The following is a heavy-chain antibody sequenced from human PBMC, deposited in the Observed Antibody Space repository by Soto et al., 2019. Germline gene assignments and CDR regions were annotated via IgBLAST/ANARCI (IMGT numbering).Heavy chain of an antibody. CDR1: GFTFISYA. V-gene: IGHV3-30-3*01. J-gene: IGHJ1*01. CDR2: ISYDGSNK. Sequence: PGGSLRLSCTASGFTFISYAMHWVRQAPGKGLEWVAVISYDGSNKYYADSVKGRFTISRDNSKNTLYLQMNSLRAEDTAVYYCARDQVAVAGTNTPLIPEYFQHWGQGTLVTVSS. D-gene: IGHD6-19*01. CDR3: ARDQVAVAGTNTPLIPEYFQH.